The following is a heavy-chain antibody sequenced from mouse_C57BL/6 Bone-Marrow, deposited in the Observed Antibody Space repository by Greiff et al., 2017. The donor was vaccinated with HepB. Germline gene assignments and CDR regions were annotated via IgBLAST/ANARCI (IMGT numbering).Heavy chain of an antibody. D-gene: IGHD2-4*01. Sequence: LVESGAELVRPGTSVKVSCKASGYAFTNYLIEWVKQRPGQGLEWIGVINPGSGGTNYNEKFKGKATLTADKSSSTAYMQLSSLTSEDSAVYFCARSSYDYDDYWGQGTTLTVSS. CDR2: INPGSGGT. J-gene: IGHJ2*01. CDR1: GYAFTNYL. V-gene: IGHV1-54*01. CDR3: ARSSYDYDDY.